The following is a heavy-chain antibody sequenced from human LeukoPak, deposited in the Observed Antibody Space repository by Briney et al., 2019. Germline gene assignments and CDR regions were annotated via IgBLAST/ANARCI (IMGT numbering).Heavy chain of an antibody. Sequence: PGGSLRLSCAASGFSFSVYEMHWVRQAPGKGLEWISDISSSGTTTYYADSVKGRFTISRDNAKNTLYLQMNSLRAEDTAVYYCARTARSGYYFSTYYYDSSGYQFDYWGQGTLVTVSS. J-gene: IGHJ4*02. CDR2: ISSSGTTT. D-gene: IGHD3-22*01. CDR1: GFSFSVYE. CDR3: ARTARSGYYFSTYYYDSSGYQFDY. V-gene: IGHV3-48*03.